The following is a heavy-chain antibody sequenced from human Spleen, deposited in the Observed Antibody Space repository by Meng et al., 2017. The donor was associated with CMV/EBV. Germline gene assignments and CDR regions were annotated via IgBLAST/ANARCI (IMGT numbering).Heavy chain of an antibody. CDR3: ARALEYYYDSSGYQLFDY. V-gene: IGHV4-39*07. D-gene: IGHD3-22*01. CDR2: INYSGST. CDR1: GGSISSSGYY. J-gene: IGHJ4*02. Sequence: GSLRLSCTVSGGSISSSGYYWGWIRRPPGKGLEWIGSINYSGSTYYNPSLKSRVTASVDTSKNQFSLKLSSVTAADTAVYYCARALEYYYDSSGYQLFDYWGQGTLVTVSS.